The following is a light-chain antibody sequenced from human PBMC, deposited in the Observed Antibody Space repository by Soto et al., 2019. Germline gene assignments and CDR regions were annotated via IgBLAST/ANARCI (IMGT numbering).Light chain of an antibody. CDR2: AAS. J-gene: IGKJ1*01. CDR1: QGIRND. V-gene: IGKV1-39*01. Sequence: IQMTQSPSSLSASVGDRVSITCRASQGIRNDLGWYQQKPGKAPKLLIYAASSLQSGVPSRFSGSRSGPDFTLTISSLQPEDFATYYCQQSYSSPPTFGQGTKVDIK. CDR3: QQSYSSPPT.